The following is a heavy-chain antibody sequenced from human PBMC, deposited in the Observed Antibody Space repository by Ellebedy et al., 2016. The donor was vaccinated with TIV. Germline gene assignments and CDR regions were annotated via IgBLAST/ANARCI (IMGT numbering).Heavy chain of an antibody. V-gene: IGHV5-51*01. J-gene: IGHJ5*02. CDR3: ARRATTLHGPYWFDA. CDR1: GNSFAGYW. D-gene: IGHD1-14*01. CDR2: IYPGDSGT. Sequence: GESLKISCRYSGNSFAGYWFGLVRQMPGKGLEWMGSIYPGDSGTRYSPSFQSQVTLSVDKSITTAYLQWSSLKASDTAISYCARRATTLHGPYWFDAWGQGTLVTVSS.